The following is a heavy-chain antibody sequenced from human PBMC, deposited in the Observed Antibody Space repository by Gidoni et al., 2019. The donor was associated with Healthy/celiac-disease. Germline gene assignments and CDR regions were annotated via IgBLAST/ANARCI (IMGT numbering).Heavy chain of an antibody. CDR3: AREIWEPNSSGSNDYYYGMDV. V-gene: IGHV3-20*04. CDR1: GFTFDDYG. D-gene: IGHD3-22*01. CDR2: INWNGGST. Sequence: EVQLVESGGGVVRPGGSLSLSCAASGFTFDDYGMRGVRQDSGKGLEWVSGINWNGGSTGYADSVKGRFTISRDNAKNSLYLQMNSLRAEDTALYYCAREIWEPNSSGSNDYYYGMDVWGQGTTVTVSS. J-gene: IGHJ6*02.